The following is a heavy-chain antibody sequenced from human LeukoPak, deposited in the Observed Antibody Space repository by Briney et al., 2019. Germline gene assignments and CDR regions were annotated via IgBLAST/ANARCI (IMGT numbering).Heavy chain of an antibody. J-gene: IGHJ4*02. CDR3: ARGGSETGTNWIRLDHFDF. Sequence: ASVKVSFKTSGYAFSAYYINWVRQPPGQGLEWMGRINPNSGDTNFGQKFQGRVTMTRDKSFSTAYKGLTRLSSDDRAVYYCARGGSETGTNWIRLDHFDFWGQGTLITVSS. CDR2: INPNSGDT. V-gene: IGHV1-2*06. D-gene: IGHD1-7*01. CDR1: GYAFSAYY.